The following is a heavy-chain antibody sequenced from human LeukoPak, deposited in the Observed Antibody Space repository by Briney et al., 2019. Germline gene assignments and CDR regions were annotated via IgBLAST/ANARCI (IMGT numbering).Heavy chain of an antibody. CDR2: IYTSGIT. D-gene: IGHD6-25*01. J-gene: IGHJ4*02. V-gene: IGHV4-4*07. CDR1: GGSISSYY. Sequence: SETLSLTCTVSGGSISSYYWSWIRQPAGKGLEGSWRIYTSGITNYNPSLKSRVTMSADTSKNQLSLKLSSVTAADTAVYYCARRDGYHFDYWGQGTLVTVSS. CDR3: ARRDGYHFDY.